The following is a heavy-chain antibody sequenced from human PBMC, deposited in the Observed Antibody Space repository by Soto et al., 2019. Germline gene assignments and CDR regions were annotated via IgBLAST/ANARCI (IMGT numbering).Heavy chain of an antibody. V-gene: IGHV4-30-2*01. CDR1: GASISTEGYT. Sequence: SETLSLTCAVSGASISTEGYTWSWIRQPPGKGLEWIGYIYPRGASNYNPSLRSRVTISLDASRNRFSLSVGSVTAADTAVYYCARATFGAVLHLEVWGQGTTVTVSS. D-gene: IGHD3-3*01. CDR3: ARATFGAVLHLEV. J-gene: IGHJ6*02. CDR2: IYPRGAS.